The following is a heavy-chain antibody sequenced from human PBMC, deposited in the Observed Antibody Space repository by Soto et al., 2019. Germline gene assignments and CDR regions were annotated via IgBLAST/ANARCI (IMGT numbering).Heavy chain of an antibody. Sequence: PGGTLRRPCALAGCGFTDCFISCIRQAPGRGLEWFSAINNDNSYILYAESVKGRFTISKDNSQYSVYLQMTSLRVEDTAMSYCARGDTIFGVADYWGRAALVTV. J-gene: IGHJ4*02. CDR3: ARGDTIFGVADY. CDR2: INNDNSYI. D-gene: IGHD3-3*01. CDR1: GCGFTDCF. V-gene: IGHV3-11*06.